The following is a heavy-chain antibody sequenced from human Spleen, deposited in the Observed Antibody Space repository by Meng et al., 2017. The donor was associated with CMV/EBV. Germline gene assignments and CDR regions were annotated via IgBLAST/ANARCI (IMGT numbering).Heavy chain of an antibody. V-gene: IGHV3-7*03. D-gene: IGHD1-26*01. Sequence: GESLKISCAASGFTFSSYWMSWVRQAPGKGLEWVANIKQDGSEKYYVDSVKGRFTISRDNAKNSLYLQMNSLRVEDMALYYCGKVLYSGRYFDAFETWGQGTMVTVSS. CDR2: IKQDGSEK. CDR3: GKVLYSGRYFDAFET. CDR1: GFTFSSYW. J-gene: IGHJ3*02.